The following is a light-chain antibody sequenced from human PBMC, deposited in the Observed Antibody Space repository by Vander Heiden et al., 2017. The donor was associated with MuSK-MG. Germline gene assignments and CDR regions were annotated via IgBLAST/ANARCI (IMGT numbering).Light chain of an antibody. Sequence: IVLTLSPAALSLSPGERATLSCGASQSVSSSYLAWYQQKPGLAPRLLICDASRRATGIPDRFSGSASGAYFTLTISRLEPEYLAMYYCQQYGSSPTTFGQGTRLQIK. V-gene: IGKV3D-20*01. CDR1: QSVSSSY. CDR3: QQYGSSPTT. J-gene: IGKJ5*01. CDR2: DAS.